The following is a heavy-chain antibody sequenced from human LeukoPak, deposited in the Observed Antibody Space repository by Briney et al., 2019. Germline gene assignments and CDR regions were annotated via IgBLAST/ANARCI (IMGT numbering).Heavy chain of an antibody. Sequence: ASVKVSCKVSGYTLTEFSMHWVRQAPGKGLEWMGGSDPEDGETIYAQELQGRVTMTKDTSTDTAYMELSSLRSEDTAVYYCATWYYYDSSDYYLADYWGQGTLVTVSS. J-gene: IGHJ4*02. V-gene: IGHV1-24*01. CDR1: GYTLTEFS. D-gene: IGHD3-22*01. CDR2: SDPEDGET. CDR3: ATWYYYDSSDYYLADY.